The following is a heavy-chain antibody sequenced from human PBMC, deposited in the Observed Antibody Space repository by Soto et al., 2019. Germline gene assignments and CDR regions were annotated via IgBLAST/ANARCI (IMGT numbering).Heavy chain of an antibody. J-gene: IGHJ6*02. CDR3: ARGHSTDCSNGVCSFFYNHEMDV. V-gene: IGHV1-2*04. CDR1: GYSFTDYH. D-gene: IGHD2-8*01. Sequence: ASVKVSCKASGYSFTDYHIHWVRQAPGQGLEWLGRINPKSGGTSTAQKFQGWVTMTRDRSISTVYMELARLRSDDTAVYFCARGHSTDCSNGVCSFFYNHEMDVWGQGTTVTVS. CDR2: INPKSGGT.